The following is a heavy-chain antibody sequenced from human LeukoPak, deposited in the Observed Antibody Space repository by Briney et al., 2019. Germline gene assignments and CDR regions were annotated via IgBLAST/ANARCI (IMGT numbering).Heavy chain of an antibody. CDR2: IKSISYGGTT. V-gene: IGHV3-15*01. Sequence: GGSLRLSCATSGFNFNDAWMNWVRQAPGKGLEWLGRIKSISYGGTTDYAAPVKGRFTISRDDSKNTLYLQMDSLETEDTAIYYCTRTWPGNTCFNFWGQGTLVTVSS. J-gene: IGHJ4*02. CDR3: TRTWPGNTCFNF. D-gene: IGHD1-7*01. CDR1: GFNFNDAW.